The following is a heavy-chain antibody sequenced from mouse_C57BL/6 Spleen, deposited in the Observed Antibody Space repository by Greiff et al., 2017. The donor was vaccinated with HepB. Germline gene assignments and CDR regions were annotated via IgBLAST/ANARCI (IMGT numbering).Heavy chain of an antibody. CDR1: GYTFTSYG. CDR3: ARGGSSYYAMDY. Sequence: VQLQESGAELARPGASVKLSCKASGYTFTSYGISWVKQRTGQGLEWIGEIYPRSGNTYYNEKFKGKAKLTADKSSSTAYMELRSLTSEDSAVYFGARGGSSYYAMDYWGQGTSVTVSS. CDR2: IYPRSGNT. V-gene: IGHV1-81*01. J-gene: IGHJ4*01. D-gene: IGHD1-1*01.